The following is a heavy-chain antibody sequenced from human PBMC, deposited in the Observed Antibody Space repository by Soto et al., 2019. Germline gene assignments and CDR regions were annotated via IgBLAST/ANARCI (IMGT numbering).Heavy chain of an antibody. CDR1: GYTFTRYG. V-gene: IGHV1-18*01. D-gene: IGHD3-16*01. J-gene: IGHJ6*02. CDR3: AMLDAYATPSPQDV. CDR2: INTYNGNT. Sequence: QVQLVQSGAEVKNPGASVKVSCKASGYTFTRYGIGWARQAPGQGLEWMGWINTYNGNTNYAQNVKGRVTLTTDTSTSTAYMELRSLRSNDTAIYYCAMLDAYATPSPQDVWGQGTTVIVSS.